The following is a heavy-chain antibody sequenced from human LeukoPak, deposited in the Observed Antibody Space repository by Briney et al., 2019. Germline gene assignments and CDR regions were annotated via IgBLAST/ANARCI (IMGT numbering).Heavy chain of an antibody. CDR1: GGSISSYY. Sequence: SETLSLTCTVSGGSISSYYWSWIRQPPGKGLEWIGYIYYSGSTNYNPSLKSRVTMSVDTSKNQFSLKLSSVTAADTAVYYCARDAGPAAMTNWFDPWGQGTLVTVSS. CDR3: ARDAGPAAMTNWFDP. V-gene: IGHV4-59*12. CDR2: IYYSGST. J-gene: IGHJ5*02. D-gene: IGHD2-2*01.